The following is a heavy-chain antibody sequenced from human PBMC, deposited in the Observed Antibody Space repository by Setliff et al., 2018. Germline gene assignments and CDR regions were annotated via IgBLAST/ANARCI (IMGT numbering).Heavy chain of an antibody. CDR3: ARDYWGSLDY. CDR1: GGSISSYS. D-gene: IGHD7-27*01. Sequence: SETLSLTCNVSGGSISSYSWSWIRQPPGKGLEWIGYINYSGSTNYNPSLESRVTISVDTSKNQVSLKLTSVTVADTAVYYCARDYWGSLDYWGQGILVTVLL. V-gene: IGHV4-4*08. J-gene: IGHJ4*02. CDR2: INYSGST.